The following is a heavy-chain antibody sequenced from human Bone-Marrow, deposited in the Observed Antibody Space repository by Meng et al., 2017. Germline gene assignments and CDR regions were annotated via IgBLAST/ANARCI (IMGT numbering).Heavy chain of an antibody. CDR2: TYYRSKWFT. V-gene: IGHV6-1*01. CDR3: ARSGSGWSLDY. CDR1: GDSVSTNSGG. J-gene: IGHJ4*02. D-gene: IGHD6-19*01. Sequence: LRLSCGISGDSVSTNSGGWNWIRQSPSRGLEWLGRTYYRSKWFTDSAVSVKSRITINPATSTNQFSLQLKSVTPADTAVYYCARSGSGWSLDYWGQGTLVTVSS.